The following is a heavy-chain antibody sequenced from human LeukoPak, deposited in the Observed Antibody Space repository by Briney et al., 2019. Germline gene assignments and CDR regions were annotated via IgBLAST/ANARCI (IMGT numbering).Heavy chain of an antibody. V-gene: IGHV4-59*01. D-gene: IGHD6-19*01. CDR1: GGSISSYY. CDR2: IYYSGST. Sequence: SETLSLTCTVSGGSISSYYWSWIRQPPGKGLEWIGYIYYSGSTNYNPSLKSRVTISVDTSKNQLSLKLSSVTAADTAVYYCARAGVAVAGGGWFDPWGQGTLVTVSS. CDR3: ARAGVAVAGGGWFDP. J-gene: IGHJ5*02.